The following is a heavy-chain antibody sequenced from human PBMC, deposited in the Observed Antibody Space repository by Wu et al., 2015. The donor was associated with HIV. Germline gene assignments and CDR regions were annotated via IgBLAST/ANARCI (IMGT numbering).Heavy chain of an antibody. D-gene: IGHD4-17*01. V-gene: IGHV1-69*05. CDR3: ARDSPVTVTTVYFDY. CDR1: GGTFSSFS. Sequence: VQLVQSGAEMKKPGSSVKLSCKASGGTFSSFSINWVRQAPGQGLEWAGGIIPLFESATYAPRFHGRAKITSDASTSTAYMEVTGLTYEDTAVYYCARDSPVTVTTVYFDYWGQGTLVTVSS. CDR2: IIPLFESA. J-gene: IGHJ4*02.